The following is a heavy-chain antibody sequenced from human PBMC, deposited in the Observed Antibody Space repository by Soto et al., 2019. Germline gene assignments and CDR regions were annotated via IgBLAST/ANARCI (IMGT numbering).Heavy chain of an antibody. J-gene: IGHJ4*02. CDR3: AKLPLVLPLGFAD. Sequence: GGSLRLSCAASGFTFSNYVMSWVRQAPGKGLEWVSSISGSGDNTYYADSVKGRFTISRDNSKNTLFLQMNSLRAEDTAVYYCAKLPLVLPLGFADWGQGALVTVSS. CDR1: GFTFSNYV. CDR2: ISGSGDNT. V-gene: IGHV3-23*01.